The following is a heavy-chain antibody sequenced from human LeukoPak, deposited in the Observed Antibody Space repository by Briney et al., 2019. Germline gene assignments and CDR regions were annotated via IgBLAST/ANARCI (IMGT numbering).Heavy chain of an antibody. D-gene: IGHD6-13*01. Sequence: GGSLRLSCAASGFTFVSYAMSWVRQAPGKGLEWVSAISGSGGSTYYADSVKGRFTISSDNSKNTLYLQMNSLRAEDTAVYYCAKDSSSSWYRGYFGYWGQGTLVTVSS. CDR2: ISGSGGST. CDR3: AKDSSSSWYRGYFGY. CDR1: GFTFVSYA. V-gene: IGHV3-23*01. J-gene: IGHJ4*02.